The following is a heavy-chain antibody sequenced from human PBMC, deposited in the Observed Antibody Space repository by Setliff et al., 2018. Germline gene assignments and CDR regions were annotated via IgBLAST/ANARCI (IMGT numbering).Heavy chain of an antibody. D-gene: IGHD3-22*01. CDR1: GGSISSNSHY. J-gene: IGHJ4*02. CDR3: AKRDSTSYYGYSFDF. CDR2: IHYSGST. Sequence: SSETLSLTCTVSGGSISSNSHYWGWIRQPPGKGLEWIGSIHYSGSTYYNPSLESRVTISVDTSKNQFSLKMTSVTAADTAVYYCAKRDSTSYYGYSFDFWGRGTLVTAPQ. V-gene: IGHV4-39*01.